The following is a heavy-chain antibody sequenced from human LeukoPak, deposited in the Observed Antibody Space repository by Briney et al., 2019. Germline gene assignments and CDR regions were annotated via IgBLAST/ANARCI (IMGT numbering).Heavy chain of an antibody. CDR2: IIPILGIA. Sequence: SVKVSCKASGGTFSSYAISWVRQVPGQGFEWMGRIIPILGIANYAQKFQGRVTITADKSTSTAYMELSSLRSEDTAVYYCARDDSSGYYQLWGQGTLVTVSS. J-gene: IGHJ4*02. V-gene: IGHV1-69*04. CDR1: GGTFSSYA. CDR3: ARDDSSGYYQL. D-gene: IGHD3-22*01.